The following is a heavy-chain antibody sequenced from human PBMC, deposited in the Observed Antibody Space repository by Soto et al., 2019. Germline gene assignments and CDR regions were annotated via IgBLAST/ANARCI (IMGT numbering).Heavy chain of an antibody. Sequence: SETLSLTCTVSGGSISSYYWSWIRQPPGKGLEWIGYIYYSGSTNYNPSLKSRVTISVDTSKNQFSLKLSSVTAADTAVYYCARGGSRAWFDPWGQGTLVTV. CDR1: GGSISSYY. J-gene: IGHJ5*02. V-gene: IGHV4-59*01. CDR2: IYYSGST. D-gene: IGHD3-10*01. CDR3: ARGGSRAWFDP.